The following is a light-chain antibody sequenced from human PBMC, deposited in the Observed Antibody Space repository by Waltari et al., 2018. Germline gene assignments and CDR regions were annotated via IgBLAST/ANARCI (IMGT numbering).Light chain of an antibody. V-gene: IGKV3-11*01. Sequence: DIVLTQSPAILSLSPGERASLSCRASQSVTNYLAWYQQKPGQAPRLLIYDTSNRATGIPARFSGSGFGTDFTLTISSLEPEDFAIYYCQQRRDWPLTFGGGTKWRSN. CDR2: DTS. CDR1: QSVTNY. J-gene: IGKJ4*01. CDR3: QQRRDWPLT.